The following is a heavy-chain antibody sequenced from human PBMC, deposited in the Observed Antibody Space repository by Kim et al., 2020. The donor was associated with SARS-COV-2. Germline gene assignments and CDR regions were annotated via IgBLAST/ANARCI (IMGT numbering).Heavy chain of an antibody. CDR3: ALPPYYYGSVSSPPLGGY. V-gene: IGHV3-7*01. CDR2: IKQDGSEK. D-gene: IGHD3-10*01. J-gene: IGHJ4*02. Sequence: GGSLRLSCAASGFTFSSYWLSWVRQAPGKGLEWVANIKQDGSEKYYVDSVKGRFTISRDNAKNSLYLQMNSLRAEDTAVYYCALPPYYYGSVSSPPLGGYWGQGTLVTVSS. CDR1: GFTFSSYW.